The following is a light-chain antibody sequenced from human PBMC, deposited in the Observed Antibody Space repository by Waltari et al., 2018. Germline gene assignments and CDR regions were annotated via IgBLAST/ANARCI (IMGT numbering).Light chain of an antibody. CDR2: GAY. V-gene: IGKV3-20*01. CDR3: QHHLRLPTT. Sequence: IVLTQSPGTLSLSPGERATLSCRASQSVGTYLACYQQKPGPAPRLLIYGAYSRAAGIPDRFSGSGYGTDFSLTISRLEPEDFSVYFCQHHLRLPTTFGQGTKVEIK. CDR1: QSVGTY. J-gene: IGKJ1*01.